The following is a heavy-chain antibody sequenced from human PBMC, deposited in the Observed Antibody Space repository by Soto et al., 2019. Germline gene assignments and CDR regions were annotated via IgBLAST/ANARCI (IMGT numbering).Heavy chain of an antibody. CDR3: ARGLKGTTGQRSHNWFDP. V-gene: IGHV1-18*01. J-gene: IGHJ5*02. CDR1: GYTFTSYG. D-gene: IGHD1-1*01. CDR2: ISAYNGNT. Sequence: QVQLGQSGAEVKKPGASVKVSCKASGYTFTSYGISWVRQAPGPRLEWKGWISAYNGNTNYAQKLQGRLTMTTDTSTSTAYMELRSLRSDDTAVYYCARGLKGTTGQRSHNWFDPWGQGTLVTVSS.